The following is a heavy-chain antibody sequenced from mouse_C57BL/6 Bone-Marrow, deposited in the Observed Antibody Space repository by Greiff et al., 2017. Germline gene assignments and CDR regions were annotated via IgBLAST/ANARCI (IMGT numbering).Heavy chain of an antibody. V-gene: IGHV5-4*01. Sequence: EVQGVESGGGLVKPGGSLKLSCAASGFTFSSYAMSWVRQTPEKRLEWVATISDGSSYTYYPDNVKGRFTISRDNAKSNLYLQMSHLTSEDTAMYYCARGGYGGNYYFDYWGQGTTLTVSS. J-gene: IGHJ2*01. D-gene: IGHD1-1*01. CDR3: ARGGYGGNYYFDY. CDR1: GFTFSSYA. CDR2: ISDGSSYT.